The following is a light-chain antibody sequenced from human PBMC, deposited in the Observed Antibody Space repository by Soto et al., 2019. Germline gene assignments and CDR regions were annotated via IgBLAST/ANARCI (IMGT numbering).Light chain of an antibody. V-gene: IGLV2-14*01. CDR2: EVS. J-gene: IGLJ3*02. Sequence: QSALTQPASVSGSPGQSITISCTGTSSDIGRFNYVSWYQQHPGKVPKLMIYEVSNRPSGVSNRFSGSKSGNTASLTISGLHAEDQADYYCSSHTISYTQVFGGGTKLTVL. CDR1: SSDIGRFNY. CDR3: SSHTISYTQV.